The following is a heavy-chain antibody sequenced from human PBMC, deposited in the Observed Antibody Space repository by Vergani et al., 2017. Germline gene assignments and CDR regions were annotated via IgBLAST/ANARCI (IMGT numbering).Heavy chain of an antibody. CDR1: GVAFSSYA. CDR3: AKPAGGNGFDP. V-gene: IGHV3-30*02. Sequence: QVQLVESGGGVVQPGGSLRLSCAASGVAFSSYAMHWVRQAPGKGLEWVAFIRYDASNKYYADSVKGRFTISRDNPKNTLYLQMNSLRAEDTAVYYCAKPAGGNGFDPWGQGTLVTVSS. D-gene: IGHD6-13*01. J-gene: IGHJ5*02. CDR2: IRYDASNK.